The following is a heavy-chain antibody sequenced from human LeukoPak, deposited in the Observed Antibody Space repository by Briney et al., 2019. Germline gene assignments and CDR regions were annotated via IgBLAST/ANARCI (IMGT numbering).Heavy chain of an antibody. CDR1: GYSISSGYY. CDR2: IYHSGST. D-gene: IGHD3-10*01. V-gene: IGHV4-38-2*02. Sequence: PSETLSLTCTVSGYSISSGYYWGWIRQPPGKGLEWIGSIYHSGSTYYNPSLKSRVTISVDTSKNQFSLKLSSVTAADTAVYYCARDRAYYYGSGSYRDWGQGTLVTVSS. CDR3: ARDRAYYYGSGSYRD. J-gene: IGHJ4*02.